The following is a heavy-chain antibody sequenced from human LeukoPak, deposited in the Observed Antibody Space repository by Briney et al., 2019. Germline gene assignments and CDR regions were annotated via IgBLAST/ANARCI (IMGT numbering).Heavy chain of an antibody. CDR3: ATQSSISLYYMDV. D-gene: IGHD2-2*01. V-gene: IGHV3-23*01. CDR1: GFTFSSYG. Sequence: GGSLRLSCAASGFTFSSYGMSWVRQAPGKGLEWVSAISGSGGSTYYADSVKGRFTISRDNSKNTLYLQMNSLRAEDTAVYYCATQSSISLYYMDVWGKGTTVTISS. J-gene: IGHJ6*03. CDR2: ISGSGGST.